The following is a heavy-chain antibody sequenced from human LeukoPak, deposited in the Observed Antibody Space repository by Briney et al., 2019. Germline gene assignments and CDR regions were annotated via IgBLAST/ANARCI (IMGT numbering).Heavy chain of an antibody. Sequence: GRSLRLSCAASGFTFSSYGMHWVRQAPGKGLEWVAVIWYDVSNKDYADSVKGRFTISRDNSKNTLYLQMNSLRAEDTAVYYCAREEDSSGYYLDYWGQGTLVTVCS. V-gene: IGHV3-33*01. CDR1: GFTFSSYG. D-gene: IGHD3-22*01. J-gene: IGHJ4*02. CDR3: AREEDSSGYYLDY. CDR2: IWYDVSNK.